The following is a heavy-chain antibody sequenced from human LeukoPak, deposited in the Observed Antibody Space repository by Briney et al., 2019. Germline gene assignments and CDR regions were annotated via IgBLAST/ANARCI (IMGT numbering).Heavy chain of an antibody. Sequence: RRASVKVSCKASGYTFTGYYMHWVRQAPGQGLEWMGWMNPNSGGTSYAQKFQGRVTTTRDTSISTAYMELSRLRSDDSAVYYCARVLGRYDYVWGSYRYTAGWFDPWGQGTLVTVSS. CDR1: GYTFTGYY. D-gene: IGHD3-16*02. CDR3: ARVLGRYDYVWGSYRYTAGWFDP. J-gene: IGHJ5*02. CDR2: MNPNSGGT. V-gene: IGHV1-2*02.